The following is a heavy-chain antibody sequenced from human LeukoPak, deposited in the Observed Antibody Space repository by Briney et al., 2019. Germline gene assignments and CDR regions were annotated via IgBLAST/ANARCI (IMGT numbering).Heavy chain of an antibody. CDR3: ARDRYYGSGSYSNYYYGMDV. Sequence: GGSLRLSCAASGFTVSSNYMSWVRQAPGKGLEWVSVIYSGGSTYYADSVKGRFTISRRNSKNTLYLQMNSLRAEDTAVYYCARDRYYGSGSYSNYYYGMDVWGQGTTVTVSS. J-gene: IGHJ6*02. CDR2: IYSGGST. D-gene: IGHD3-10*01. CDR1: GFTVSSNY. V-gene: IGHV3-53*04.